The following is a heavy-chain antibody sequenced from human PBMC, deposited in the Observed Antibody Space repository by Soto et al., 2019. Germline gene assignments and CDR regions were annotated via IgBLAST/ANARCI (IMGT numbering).Heavy chain of an antibody. CDR1: GFTFSGSA. CDR3: TRDRDYYGSGDV. J-gene: IGHJ6*02. Sequence: GGSLRLSCAVSGFTFSGSAMHWVRQASGKGLEWVGRIRSKANSYATAYAASVRGRFTISRDDSKNTAYLQMNSLKTEDTAVYYCTRDRDYYGSGDVWGEGTTVTV. V-gene: IGHV3-73*01. D-gene: IGHD3-10*01. CDR2: IRSKANSYAT.